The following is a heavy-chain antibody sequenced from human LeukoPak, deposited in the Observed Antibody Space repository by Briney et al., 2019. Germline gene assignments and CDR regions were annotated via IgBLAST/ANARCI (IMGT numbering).Heavy chain of an antibody. CDR3: AKDKIWGEDYFDY. D-gene: IGHD3-16*01. J-gene: IGHJ4*02. CDR2: ISSGTSTI. Sequence: PGGSLRLSCAASGFTFSNYSMNWVRQAPGKGLEWVSYISSGTSTIYYADSVKGRFTMSRDKSKNTLFLQMDSLRVEDTAVYYCAKDKIWGEDYFDYWGQGTLVTVSS. V-gene: IGHV3-48*01. CDR1: GFTFSNYS.